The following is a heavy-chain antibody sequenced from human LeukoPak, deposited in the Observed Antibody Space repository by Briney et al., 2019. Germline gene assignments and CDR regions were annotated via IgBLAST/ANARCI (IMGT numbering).Heavy chain of an antibody. V-gene: IGHV3-7*05. CDR2: IKQDGSEK. CDR1: GFTFSSYY. CDR3: AKGNSFYFDY. D-gene: IGHD5-18*01. J-gene: IGHJ4*02. Sequence: GGSLRLSCAASGFTFSSYYMSWVRQAPGKGLEWVANIKQDGSEKYYVGSVKGRFTISRDNSKNMLYLQMNSLRAEDTAVYYCAKGNSFYFDYWGQGTLVTVSS.